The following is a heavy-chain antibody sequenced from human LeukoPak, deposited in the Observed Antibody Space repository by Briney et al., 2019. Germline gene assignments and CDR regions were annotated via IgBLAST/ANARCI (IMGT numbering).Heavy chain of an antibody. Sequence: PGGSLRLSCAASGFTFSSSGIHWVRQAPGKGLEWVALISYDGSNKNYADSVKGRFTISRDNSKNTLYLQMNSLRAEDTAVYYRAKDGSLGLRYPNWYFGLWGRGTLVTVSS. J-gene: IGHJ2*01. D-gene: IGHD3-16*01. CDR2: ISYDGSNK. V-gene: IGHV3-30*18. CDR1: GFTFSSSG. CDR3: AKDGSLGLRYPNWYFGL.